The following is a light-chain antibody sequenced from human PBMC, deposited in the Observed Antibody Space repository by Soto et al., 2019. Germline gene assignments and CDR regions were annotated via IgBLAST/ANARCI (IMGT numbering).Light chain of an antibody. CDR2: KAS. J-gene: IGKJ1*01. CDR3: QQYNSYSEWT. CDR1: QSISSW. Sequence: DIQMTQSPSTLSASVGDRVTITCRASQSISSWLAWYQQKPGKAPKLLIYKASILESGVPSRFSGSGSGTEFTLTISSLQPDDFATYYCQQYNSYSEWTFGKGTKVEIK. V-gene: IGKV1-5*03.